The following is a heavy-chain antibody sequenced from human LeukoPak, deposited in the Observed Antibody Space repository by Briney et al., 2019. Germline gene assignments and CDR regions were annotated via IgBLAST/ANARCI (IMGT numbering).Heavy chain of an antibody. J-gene: IGHJ4*02. D-gene: IGHD6-19*01. CDR1: GYTFAGYY. CDR3: AIVGSSGWYVHPTLDY. V-gene: IGHV1-2*02. CDR2: INPNSGDT. Sequence: ASVKVSCKASGYTFAGYYMHWVRQAPGQGLEWMGWINPNSGDTNYAQKFQGRVTVTRDTSISTAYVELSRLRSDDTAVYYCAIVGSSGWYVHPTLDYWGQGTLVTVSS.